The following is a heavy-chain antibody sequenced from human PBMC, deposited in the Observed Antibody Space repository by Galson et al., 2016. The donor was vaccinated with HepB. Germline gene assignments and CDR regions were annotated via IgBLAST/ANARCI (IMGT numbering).Heavy chain of an antibody. J-gene: IGHJ2*01. CDR2: ISTYDGDT. Sequence: SVKVSCKASGYTFTSYGISWVRQAPGQGLEWMGWISTYDGDTNYAQNLQGRVTMTTDTSTTTAYMELRSLRSDDTAMYSCTTGWLQSDWAWGGYFDIWGRGTLVTVSS. V-gene: IGHV1-18*01. CDR1: GYTFTSYG. D-gene: IGHD5-24*01. CDR3: TTGWLQSDWAWGGYFDI.